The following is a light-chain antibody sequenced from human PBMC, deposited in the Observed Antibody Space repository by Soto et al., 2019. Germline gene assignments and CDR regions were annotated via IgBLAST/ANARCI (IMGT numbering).Light chain of an antibody. CDR3: QQYNSYSST. CDR1: QDISKD. Sequence: AIQMTQSPTSLSASVGDRVIITCRASQDISKDLGWYQQKPGKAPKFLIYSATSTQSGVPSTFTGSGFGTDFTLTISSLQPEDFATYYCQQYNSYSSTIGQGTKV. CDR2: SAT. V-gene: IGKV1-6*01. J-gene: IGKJ1*01.